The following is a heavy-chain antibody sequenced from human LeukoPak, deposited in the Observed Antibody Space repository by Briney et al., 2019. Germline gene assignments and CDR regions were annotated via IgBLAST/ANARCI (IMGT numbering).Heavy chain of an antibody. Sequence: SETLSLTCAVYGGSFSGYYWSWIRQPPGKGLEWIGYIYYSGSTYYNPSLKSRVTISVDTSKNQFSLKLSSVTAADTAVYYCARDFVYGDSPVYWGQGTLVTVSS. CDR2: IYYSGST. J-gene: IGHJ4*02. CDR1: GGSFSGYY. CDR3: ARDFVYGDSPVY. D-gene: IGHD4-17*01. V-gene: IGHV4-59*12.